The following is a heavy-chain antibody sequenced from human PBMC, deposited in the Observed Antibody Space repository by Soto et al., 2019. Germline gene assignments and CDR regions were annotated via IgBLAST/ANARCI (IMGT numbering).Heavy chain of an antibody. Sequence: GGSLRLSCAASGFTFSSYWMSWVRQAPGKGLEWMANIKQDGSEKYYVDSVKGRFTIARDNAKNLLYLQMNSLRAEDPAVYYCARVPQFSGRFGDIGGWFDPWGQGTLVTVSS. D-gene: IGHD3-10*01. J-gene: IGHJ5*02. CDR2: IKQDGSEK. V-gene: IGHV3-7*03. CDR3: ARVPQFSGRFGDIGGWFDP. CDR1: GFTFSSYW.